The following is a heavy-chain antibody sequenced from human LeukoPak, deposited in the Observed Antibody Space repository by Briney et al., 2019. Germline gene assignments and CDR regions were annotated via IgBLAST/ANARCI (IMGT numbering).Heavy chain of an antibody. CDR3: AKEISTYYYDSSGYADAFDI. J-gene: IGHJ3*02. CDR2: ISGSGGST. V-gene: IGHV3-23*01. D-gene: IGHD3-22*01. Sequence: GGSLRLSCAASGFTFSSFSMNWVRQAPGKGLEWVSAISGSGGSTYYADSVKGRFTISRDNSKNTLYLQMNSLRAEDTAVYYCAKEISTYYYDSSGYADAFDIWGQGTMVTVSS. CDR1: GFTFSSFS.